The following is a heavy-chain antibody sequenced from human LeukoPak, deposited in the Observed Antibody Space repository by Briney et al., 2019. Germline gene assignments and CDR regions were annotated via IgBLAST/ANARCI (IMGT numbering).Heavy chain of an antibody. J-gene: IGHJ4*02. CDR1: GYTFTSYY. CDR3: ARLPVGAIYFDDY. Sequence: ASVKVSCKASGYTFTSYYMHWVRQAPGQGLEWMGIINPIGGSTSYAQKFQGRVTMTRDMSTSTVYMELSSLRSEDTAVYYCARLPVGAIYFDDYWGQGTLVTVSS. V-gene: IGHV1-46*01. CDR2: INPIGGST. D-gene: IGHD1-26*01.